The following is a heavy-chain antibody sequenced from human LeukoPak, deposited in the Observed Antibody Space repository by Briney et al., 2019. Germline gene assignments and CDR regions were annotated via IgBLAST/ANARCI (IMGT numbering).Heavy chain of an antibody. CDR3: ARDPAGPSSSGSV. CDR2: ISSSSSYI. Sequence: PGRSLRLSCAASGFTFSSYGMHWVRQAPGKGLEWVSSISSSSSYIYYADSVKGRFTISRDNAKNSLYLQMNSLRAEDTAVYYCARDPAGPSSSGSVWGQGTLVTVSS. J-gene: IGHJ4*02. V-gene: IGHV3-21*04. D-gene: IGHD6-6*01. CDR1: GFTFSSYG.